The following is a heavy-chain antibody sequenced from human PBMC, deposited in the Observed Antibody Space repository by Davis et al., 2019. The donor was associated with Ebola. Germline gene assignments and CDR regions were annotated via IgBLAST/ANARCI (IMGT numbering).Heavy chain of an antibody. V-gene: IGHV1-8*03. D-gene: IGHD3-3*01. J-gene: IGHJ4*02. CDR3: ARGRLRFLEWLLSPFDY. Sequence: ASVKVSCKASGYTFTGYYMHWVRQAPGQGLEWMGWMNPNSGNTGYAQKFQGRVTITRNTSISTAYMELSSLRSEDTAVYYCARGRLRFLEWLLSPFDYWGQGTLVTVSS. CDR2: MNPNSGNT. CDR1: GYTFTGYY.